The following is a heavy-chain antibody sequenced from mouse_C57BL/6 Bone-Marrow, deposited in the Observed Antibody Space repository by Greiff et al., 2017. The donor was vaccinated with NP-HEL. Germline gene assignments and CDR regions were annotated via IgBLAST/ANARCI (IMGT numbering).Heavy chain of an antibody. CDR3: ARGITTVVAPSYWYFDV. CDR1: GFNIKNTY. D-gene: IGHD1-1*01. Sequence: EVKLVESVAELVRPGASVKLSCTASGFNIKNTYMHWVKQRPEQGLEWIGRIDPANGNTKYAPKFQGKATITADTSSNTAYLQLSSLTSEDTAIYYCARGITTVVAPSYWYFDVWGTGTTVTVSS. CDR2: IDPANGNT. J-gene: IGHJ1*03. V-gene: IGHV14-3*01.